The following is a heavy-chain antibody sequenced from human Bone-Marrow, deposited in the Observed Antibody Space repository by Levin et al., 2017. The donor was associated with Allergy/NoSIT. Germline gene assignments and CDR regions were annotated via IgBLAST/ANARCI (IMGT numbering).Heavy chain of an antibody. Sequence: GESLKISCAASGFTVSRYYMSWVRQAPGKGLEWVSLIYSGGDTQYADSVKGRFTISRDNSKNTLYLQMNSLRADDTAVYYCARDDVGTAAGSPWGQGTLVTVSS. CDR1: GFTVSRYY. D-gene: IGHD6-25*01. CDR3: ARDDVGTAAGSP. CDR2: IYSGGDT. J-gene: IGHJ4*02. V-gene: IGHV3-66*01.